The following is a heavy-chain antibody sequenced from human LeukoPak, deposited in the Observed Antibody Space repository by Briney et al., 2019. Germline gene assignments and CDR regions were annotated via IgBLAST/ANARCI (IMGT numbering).Heavy chain of an antibody. CDR2: INHSGST. CDR1: GGSFSGYY. Sequence: PSETLSLTCAVYGGSFSGYYWSWIRQPPGKGLEWIGEINHSGSTNYNPSLKSRVTISVDTSKNQFSLKLSSVTAADTAVYYCARGWLFAFDYRGQGTLVTVSS. CDR3: ARGWLFAFDY. V-gene: IGHV4-34*01. J-gene: IGHJ4*02. D-gene: IGHD3-9*01.